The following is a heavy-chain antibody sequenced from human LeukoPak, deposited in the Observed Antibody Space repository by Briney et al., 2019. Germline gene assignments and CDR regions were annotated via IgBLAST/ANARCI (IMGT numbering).Heavy chain of an antibody. CDR1: GGSISSYY. J-gene: IGHJ4*02. Sequence: SETLSLTCTVSGGSISSYYWSWIRQPPGKGLEWIGYIYYSGSTNYNPSLKSRVTISVGTSKNQFSLKLSSVTAADTAVYYCARVGSITGTTYFDYWGQGTLVTVSS. CDR3: ARVGSITGTTYFDY. D-gene: IGHD1-7*01. CDR2: IYYSGST. V-gene: IGHV4-59*01.